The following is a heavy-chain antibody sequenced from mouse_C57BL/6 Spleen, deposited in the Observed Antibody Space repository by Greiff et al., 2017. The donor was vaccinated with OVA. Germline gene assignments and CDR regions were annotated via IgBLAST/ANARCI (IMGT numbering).Heavy chain of an antibody. CDR3: ARETGPGYYFDY. Sequence: QVQLKQSGAELARPGASVKLSCKASGYTFTSYGISWVKQRTGQGLEWIGEIYPRSGNTYYNEKFKGKATLTADKSSSTAYMELRSLTSEDSAVYFCARETGPGYYFDYWGQGTTLTVSS. V-gene: IGHV1-81*01. J-gene: IGHJ2*01. CDR1: GYTFTSYG. D-gene: IGHD4-1*01. CDR2: IYPRSGNT.